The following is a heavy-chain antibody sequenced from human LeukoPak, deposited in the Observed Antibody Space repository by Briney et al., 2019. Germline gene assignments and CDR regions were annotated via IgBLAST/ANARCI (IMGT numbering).Heavy chain of an antibody. V-gene: IGHV4-30-4*08. CDR3: ARVIAAVEDFDY. CDR2: IYYSGST. Sequence: PSETLSLTCTVSGGSISSGDYYWSWIRQPPGKGLEWIGYIYYSGSTYYNPSLESRVTISVDTSKNQFSLKLSPVTAADTAVYYCARVIAAVEDFDYWGQGTLVTVSS. CDR1: GGSISSGDYY. D-gene: IGHD2-15*01. J-gene: IGHJ4*02.